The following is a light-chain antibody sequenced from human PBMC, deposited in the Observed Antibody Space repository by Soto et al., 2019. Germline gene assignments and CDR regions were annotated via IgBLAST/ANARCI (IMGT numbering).Light chain of an antibody. J-gene: IGKJ1*01. Sequence: IQMTQSPSTLSASVGDTVTITCRASQSISVSLAWYQQKPGKAPNLLIYDASTLQGGVPSRFSGSGSGTEFTLTVTSLQPEDFATDFCQQYDTYSTFGHGTKVDVK. CDR2: DAS. CDR1: QSISVS. V-gene: IGKV1-5*01. CDR3: QQYDTYST.